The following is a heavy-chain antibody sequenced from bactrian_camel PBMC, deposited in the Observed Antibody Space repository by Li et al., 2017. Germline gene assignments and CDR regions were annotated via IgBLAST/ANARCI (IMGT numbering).Heavy chain of an antibody. J-gene: IGHJ4*01. V-gene: IGHV3S53*01. D-gene: IGHD1*01. CDR2: LSGHGVT. Sequence: HVQLVESGGGSAQPGGSLRLSCVASGYEFSTGCMGWFRQFPGKDRQVVAGLSGHGVTMYVDSVKDRFTISKDDANNTLYLQMNSRKPEDTAMYYCAADYTLQSVLKMSYAGQGTQVTVS. CDR1: GYEFSTGC.